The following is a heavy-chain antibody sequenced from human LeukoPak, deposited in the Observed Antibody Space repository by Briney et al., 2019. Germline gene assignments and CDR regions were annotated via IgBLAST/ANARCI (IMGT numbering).Heavy chain of an antibody. CDR1: GYSFNTYW. CDR2: IYPGDSEV. V-gene: IGHV5-51*01. J-gene: IGHJ4*02. D-gene: IGHD6-19*01. Sequence: GESLKISCKGSGYSFNTYWIGWVRQMPGKGLECMGIIYPGDSEVRYSPSFQGQVTISADKSISTAYLQWSSLKASDSAMYYCARQVGHWLTHWGQGTLATVSS. CDR3: ARQVGHWLTH.